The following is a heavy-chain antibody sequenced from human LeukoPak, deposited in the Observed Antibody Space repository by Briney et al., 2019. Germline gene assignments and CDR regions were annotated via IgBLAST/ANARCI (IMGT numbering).Heavy chain of an antibody. CDR3: ARDHCSGGSCYLDY. CDR1: GYTFTGYY. CDR2: INPNSGGT. V-gene: IGHV1-2*02. Sequence: ASVKVSCKASGYTFTGYYMHWVRQAPGQGLKWMGWINPNSGGTNYAQKFQGRVTMTRDTSISTAYMELSRLRSDDTAVYYCARDHCSGGSCYLDYWGQGTLVTVSS. D-gene: IGHD2-15*01. J-gene: IGHJ4*02.